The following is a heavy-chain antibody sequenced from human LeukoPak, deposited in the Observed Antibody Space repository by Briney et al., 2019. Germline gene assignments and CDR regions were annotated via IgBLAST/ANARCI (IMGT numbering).Heavy chain of an antibody. CDR1: GFTFSSYA. J-gene: IGHJ4*02. D-gene: IGHD5-12*01. V-gene: IGHV3-23*01. CDR3: AQGRDSGYDYFAY. Sequence: GGSLRLSCAASGFTFSSYAMSWVRQAPGKGLEWVSTISGSGSSTYYADSVKGRFTISRDNSKNTLYLQMNSLRDEDTAVYYCAQGRDSGYDYFAYWGQGTLVTVSS. CDR2: ISGSGSST.